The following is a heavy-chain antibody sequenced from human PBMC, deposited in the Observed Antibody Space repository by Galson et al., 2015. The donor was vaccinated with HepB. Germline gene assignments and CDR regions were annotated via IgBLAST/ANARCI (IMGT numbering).Heavy chain of an antibody. Sequence: SETLSLTCAVSGDSISSSHWWSWVRQPPGKGLEWIWEIHHSGSTNYNPSLKSRVTISVDKSKNQFSLKLSSVTAADTAVYYCASYIMRADPYAFDIWGQGTMVTVSS. CDR2: IHHSGST. CDR3: ASYIMRADPYAFDI. J-gene: IGHJ3*02. CDR1: GDSISSSHW. V-gene: IGHV4-4*02. D-gene: IGHD1-14*01.